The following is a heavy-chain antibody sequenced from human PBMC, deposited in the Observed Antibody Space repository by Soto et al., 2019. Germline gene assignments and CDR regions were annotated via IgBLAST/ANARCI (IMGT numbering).Heavy chain of an antibody. D-gene: IGHD4-17*01. Sequence: QVQLVQSGAEVKKPGASVKVSCKASGYTFTSYGISWVRQAPGQGLEWMGWISAYNGNPKYAQKLQGRVTMTTDTSTSTADMERRSLRSDDTAVYYGARDPLSDGDYVFDYWGQGTLVPVSS. V-gene: IGHV1-18*01. CDR3: ARDPLSDGDYVFDY. J-gene: IGHJ4*02. CDR2: ISAYNGNP. CDR1: GYTFTSYG.